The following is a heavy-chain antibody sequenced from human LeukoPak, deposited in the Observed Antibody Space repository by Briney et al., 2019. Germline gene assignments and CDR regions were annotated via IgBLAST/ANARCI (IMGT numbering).Heavy chain of an antibody. CDR1: GGSFSGYY. J-gene: IGHJ4*02. V-gene: IGHV4-34*01. Sequence: PSETLSLTCAVYGGSFSGYYWSWIRQPPGKGLEWIGEINHSGSTNYNPSLKSRVTISVDTSKNQFSLKLSSVTAADTAVYYCAVFGYSSGWYYFDYWGQGTLVTVSS. CDR2: INHSGST. D-gene: IGHD6-19*01. CDR3: AVFGYSSGWYYFDY.